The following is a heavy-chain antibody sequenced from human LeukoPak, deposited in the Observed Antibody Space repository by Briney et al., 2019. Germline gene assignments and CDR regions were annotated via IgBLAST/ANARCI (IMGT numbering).Heavy chain of an antibody. V-gene: IGHV3-7*01. CDR3: ATYTHWVAGDV. J-gene: IGHJ6*02. D-gene: IGHD3-16*01. Sequence: GSLRLSCAASGFTFSDSWMSWVRQAPGKGLEWVANMNQDGSAKGYVDSVKGRFTISGDNARNSLYLQMSSLRPEDTAVYYCATYTHWVAGDVWGQGTTVTVSS. CDR2: MNQDGSAK. CDR1: GFTFSDSW.